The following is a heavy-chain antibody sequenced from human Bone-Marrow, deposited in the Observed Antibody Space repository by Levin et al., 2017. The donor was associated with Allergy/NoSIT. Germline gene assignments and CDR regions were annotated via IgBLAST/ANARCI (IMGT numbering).Heavy chain of an antibody. CDR3: ARGRPSSYGSRCLEYFHH. J-gene: IGHJ1*01. V-gene: IGHV2-70*11. D-gene: IGHD3-10*01. Sequence: SGPTLVKPTQTLTLTCTFSGFSLGTDGMCVTWIRQPPGKALEWLARIDWDDDKHYSTSLKTRLTISKDTSKNQVVLTMTNMDPGDTATYYCARGRPSSYGSRCLEYFHHWGQGTLVTVSS. CDR1: GFSLGTDGMC. CDR2: IDWDDDK.